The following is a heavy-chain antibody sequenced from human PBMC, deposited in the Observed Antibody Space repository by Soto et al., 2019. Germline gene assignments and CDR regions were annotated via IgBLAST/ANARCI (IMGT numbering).Heavy chain of an antibody. CDR2: IYYSGST. J-gene: IGHJ6*02. V-gene: IGHV4-39*01. Sequence: ETLSLTCTVSGGSISSYYWGWIRQPPGKGLEWIGSIYYSGSTYYNPSLKSRVTISVDTSKNQFSLKLSSVTAADTAVHSCARSLTTVVTMDVWGQGTTVTVSS. CDR1: GGSISSYY. CDR3: ARSLTTVVTMDV. D-gene: IGHD4-17*01.